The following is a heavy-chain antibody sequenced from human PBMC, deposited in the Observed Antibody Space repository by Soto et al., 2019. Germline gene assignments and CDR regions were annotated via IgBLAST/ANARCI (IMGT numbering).Heavy chain of an antibody. J-gene: IGHJ6*02. Sequence: GASVKVSCKASGYTFTSYYMHWVRQAPGQGLEWMGIINPSGGSTSYAQKFQGRVTMTRDTSTSTVYMELSSLRSEDTAVYYCARVGGGYNWNYGSYYYYGMDVWGQGTTVTVSS. CDR1: GYTFTSYY. CDR2: INPSGGST. D-gene: IGHD1-7*01. CDR3: ARVGGGYNWNYGSYYYYGMDV. V-gene: IGHV1-46*01.